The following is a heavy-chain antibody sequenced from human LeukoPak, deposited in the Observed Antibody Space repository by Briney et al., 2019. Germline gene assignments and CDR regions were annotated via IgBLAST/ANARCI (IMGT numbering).Heavy chain of an antibody. D-gene: IGHD3-22*01. Sequence: SETLSLTCTVSGGSISSYYWSWIRQPPGKGLEWIGYIYYSGSTNYNPSLKSRVTISGDTSKNQFSLKLTSVTAADTAVYYCARGMPDYYDSSGYDNWGQGALVTVSS. CDR1: GGSISSYY. CDR2: IYYSGST. CDR3: ARGMPDYYDSSGYDN. V-gene: IGHV4-59*12. J-gene: IGHJ4*02.